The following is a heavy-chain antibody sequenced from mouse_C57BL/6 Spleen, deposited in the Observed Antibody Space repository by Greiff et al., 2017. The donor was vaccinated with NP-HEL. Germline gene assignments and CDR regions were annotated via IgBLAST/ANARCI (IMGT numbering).Heavy chain of an antibody. V-gene: IGHV1-19*01. CDR1: GYTFTDYY. J-gene: IGHJ2*01. CDR3: ARTRYDYLDY. CDR2: INPYNGGT. D-gene: IGHD2-3*01. Sequence: VQLQQSGPVLVKPGASVKMSCKASGYTFTDYYMNWVKQSHGKSLEWIGVINPYNGGTSYNQKFKGKATLTVDKSSSTAYMELNSLTSEDSAVYYCARTRYDYLDYWGQGTTLTVSS.